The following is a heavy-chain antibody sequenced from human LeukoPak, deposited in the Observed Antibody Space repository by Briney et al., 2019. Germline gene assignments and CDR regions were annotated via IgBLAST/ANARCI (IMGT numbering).Heavy chain of an antibody. CDR1: GGSISSYY. Sequence: SETLSLTCTVSGGSISSYYWSWIRQPPGKGLEWIGYIYTSGSTNYNPSLKSRVTISVDTSKNQFSLKLSSVTAADTAVYYCASYYYDSSGYLRGDYWGQGTLDTVSS. V-gene: IGHV4-4*09. D-gene: IGHD3-22*01. CDR2: IYTSGST. CDR3: ASYYYDSSGYLRGDY. J-gene: IGHJ4*02.